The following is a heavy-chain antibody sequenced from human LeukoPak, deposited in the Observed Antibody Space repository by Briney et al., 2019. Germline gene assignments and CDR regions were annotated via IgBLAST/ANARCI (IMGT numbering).Heavy chain of an antibody. J-gene: IGHJ3*01. CDR3: ARLDDSNSRRPENDASDV. CDR1: GSTVKRNY. CDR2: IYSGGDT. Sequence: SGGSLSLSCAVSGSTVKRNYMSWARQAPGKGLEWVSVIYSGGDTYYSDSVKGRFTISRDNSKKTVYLQMKNMQTEEKAVYYCARLDDSNSRRPENDASDVWGQGTTVTVSS. D-gene: IGHD3-22*01. V-gene: IGHV3-66*02.